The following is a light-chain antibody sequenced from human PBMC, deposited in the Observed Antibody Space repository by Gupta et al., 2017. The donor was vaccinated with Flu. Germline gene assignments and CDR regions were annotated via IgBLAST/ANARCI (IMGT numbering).Light chain of an antibody. J-gene: IGKJ5*01. V-gene: IGKV4-1*01. CDR2: WAS. CDR3: QQYYSIPIT. CDR1: QTILSTSNDRHY. Sequence: DIVMTQSPDSLAVSLGERATINCKSSQTILSTSNDRHYLAWYQQKPGQSPKLLIYWASTRDSGVPDGFRGSESGTEFTLTISSLQAEDVAVYYCQQYYSIPITFGQGTRLEIK.